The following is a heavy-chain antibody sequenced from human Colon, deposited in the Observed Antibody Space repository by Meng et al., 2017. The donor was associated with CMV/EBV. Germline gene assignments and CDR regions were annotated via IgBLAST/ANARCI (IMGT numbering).Heavy chain of an antibody. V-gene: IGHV1-8*01. CDR1: GYIFNTYD. CDR2: MSPKSGNT. CDR3: ARERGGGFDP. Sequence: SCKASGYIFNTYDMNWVRQATGQGLEWLGWMSPKSGNTGYAQKFQGRVAMTRNTSISTAYMELSSLTSEDSAVYYCARERGGGFDPWGQGTLVTVSS. J-gene: IGHJ5*02. D-gene: IGHD4-23*01.